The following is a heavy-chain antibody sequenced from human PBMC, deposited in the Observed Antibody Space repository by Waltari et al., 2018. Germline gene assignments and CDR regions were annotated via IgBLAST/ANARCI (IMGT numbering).Heavy chain of an antibody. CDR3: ARGPLPGSSSWYS. J-gene: IGHJ4*02. Sequence: QVQLVQSGAEVKKPGSSVKVSCKASGGTFSSYTISWVRQAPGQGLEWMGRIIPILGIANYAQKFQGRVTITADKSTSTAYMERSSLRSEDTAVYYCARGPLPGSSSWYSWGQGTLVTVSS. V-gene: IGHV1-69*02. CDR1: GGTFSSYT. CDR2: IIPILGIA. D-gene: IGHD6-13*01.